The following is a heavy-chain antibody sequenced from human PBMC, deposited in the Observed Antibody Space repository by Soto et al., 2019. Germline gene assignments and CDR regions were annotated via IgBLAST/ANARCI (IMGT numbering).Heavy chain of an antibody. CDR3: ARDTKYYYDSSGYYHYYYYGMDV. J-gene: IGHJ6*02. V-gene: IGHV3-33*01. D-gene: IGHD3-22*01. CDR1: GFTFISYG. Sequence: GGSLRLSCAASGFTFISYGMHWVRQAPGKGLEWGAVIWYDGSNNYYADSVKGRFTISRDNSKNTLYLQMNSLRAEDTAVYYCARDTKYYYDSSGYYHYYYYGMDVWGQGTTVTVSS. CDR2: IWYDGSNN.